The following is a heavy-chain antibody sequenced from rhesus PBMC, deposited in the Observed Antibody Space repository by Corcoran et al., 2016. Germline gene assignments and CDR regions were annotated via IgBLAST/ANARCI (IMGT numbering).Heavy chain of an antibody. CDR2: IYGSGGST. D-gene: IGHD6-31*01. CDR3: ARGVLSSSGWYGDY. Sequence: QVQLQESGPGLVKPSETLSLTCAVSSGSISDDYYWSWIRQPPGKGLEWIGYIYGSGGSTNYNPSLENRVTISIDTSKSQFSLKLSSVTAADTAVYYCARGVLSSSGWYGDYWGQGVLVTVSS. V-gene: IGHV4-106*01. CDR1: SGSISDDYY. J-gene: IGHJ4*01.